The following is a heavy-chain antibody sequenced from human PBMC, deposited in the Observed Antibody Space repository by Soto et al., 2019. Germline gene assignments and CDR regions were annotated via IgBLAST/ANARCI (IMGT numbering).Heavy chain of an antibody. CDR3: ASDHYVYDILTGDGYDYGMDV. D-gene: IGHD3-9*01. CDR2: IYYSGST. CDR1: GGSISSGDYY. Sequence: QVQLQESGPGLVKPSQTLSLTCTVSGGSISSGDYYWSWIRQPPGKGLEWIGYIYYSGSTYYNPSLNSPGPIAVDTFKNQFCLKLSSVTAASMVVYYCASDHYVYDILTGDGYDYGMDVWGQGTTVTVYS. J-gene: IGHJ6*02. V-gene: IGHV4-30-4*01.